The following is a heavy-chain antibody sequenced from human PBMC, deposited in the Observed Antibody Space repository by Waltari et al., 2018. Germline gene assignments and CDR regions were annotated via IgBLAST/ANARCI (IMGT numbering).Heavy chain of an antibody. D-gene: IGHD3-3*01. J-gene: IGHJ1*01. Sequence: EVQLVESGGGLAQPGGSLKLSCAASGFTFSASAIPWARQVSGKGLEWIGDIRSGANYYATKYAASVAGRFTIFRDDSKNTAYLQMTSLKSDDTAIYYCIRHVEWDHSFWGQGTPVTVSA. CDR1: GFTFSASA. V-gene: IGHV3-73*01. CDR3: IRHVEWDHSF. CDR2: IRSGANYYAT.